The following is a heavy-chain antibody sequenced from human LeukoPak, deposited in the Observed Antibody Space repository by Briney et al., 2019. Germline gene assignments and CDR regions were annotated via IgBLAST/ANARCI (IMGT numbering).Heavy chain of an antibody. CDR3: ANEGAYTSSSPTGY. J-gene: IGHJ4*02. Sequence: PGGSLRLSHGASGFTFSSYWMSWVRQAPGKGLEWVANINQEGSEKYYVDSVKGRFTISRDNAKNSLYLQMNSLRADDTAVYYCANEGAYTSSSPTGYWGQGTLVTVSS. CDR1: GFTFSSYW. CDR2: INQEGSEK. D-gene: IGHD6-6*01. V-gene: IGHV3-7*01.